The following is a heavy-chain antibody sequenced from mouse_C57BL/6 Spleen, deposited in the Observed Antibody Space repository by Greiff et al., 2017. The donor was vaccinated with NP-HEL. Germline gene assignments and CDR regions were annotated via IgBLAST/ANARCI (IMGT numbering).Heavy chain of an antibody. Sequence: EVKLMESGAELVKPGASVKLSCTASGFNIKDYYMHWVKQRTEQGLEWIGRIDPEDGETKYAPKFQGKATIKADTSSNTAYLQLSSLTSEDTAVYYCARWDYSNLNFDYWGQGTTLTVSS. J-gene: IGHJ2*01. CDR1: GFNIKDYY. D-gene: IGHD2-5*01. V-gene: IGHV14-2*01. CDR2: IDPEDGET. CDR3: ARWDYSNLNFDY.